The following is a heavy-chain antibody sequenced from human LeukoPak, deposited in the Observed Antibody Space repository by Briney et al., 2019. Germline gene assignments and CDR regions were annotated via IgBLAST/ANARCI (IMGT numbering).Heavy chain of an antibody. CDR3: ARAEYSSGWYVEVY. CDR2: IYYSGST. J-gene: IGHJ4*02. V-gene: IGHV4-59*01. CDR1: GGSISSYY. D-gene: IGHD6-19*01. Sequence: SETLSLTCTVSGGSISSYYWSWIRQPPGKGLEWIGYIYYSGSTNYNPSLKSRVTISVDTSKNQSSLKLSSVTAADTAVYYCARAEYSSGWYVEVYWGQGTLVTVSS.